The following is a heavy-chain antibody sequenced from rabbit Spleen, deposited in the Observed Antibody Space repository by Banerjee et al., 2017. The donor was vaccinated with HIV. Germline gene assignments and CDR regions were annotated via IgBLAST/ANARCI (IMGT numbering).Heavy chain of an antibody. V-gene: IGHV1S43*01. CDR1: GFSFSSNW. CDR2: IVPIFGVT. Sequence: QSLEESGGGLVKPGGTLTLTCTVSGFSFSSNWICWVRQAPGKGLEWIACIVPIFGVTYYANWVNGRFTISSHNAQNTLYLELNSLTAADTATYFCVREAGYGGYGDANLWGQGTLVTVS. J-gene: IGHJ4*01. CDR3: VREAGYGGYGDANL. D-gene: IGHD6-1*01.